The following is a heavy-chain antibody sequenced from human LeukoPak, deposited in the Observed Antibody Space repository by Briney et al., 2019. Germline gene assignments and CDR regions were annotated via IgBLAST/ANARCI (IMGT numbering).Heavy chain of an antibody. CDR1: GGSISSGSYH. J-gene: IGHJ4*02. D-gene: IGHD2-2*01. CDR2: IYYSGST. Sequence: PSETLSLTCTVSGGSISSGSYHWGWIRQPPGKGLEWIGSIYYSGSTYYNPSLKSRVTISVDTSKNQFSLKLSSVTAADTAVYYCASGDIVVVPAASAFDYWGQGTLVTVSS. V-gene: IGHV4-39*01. CDR3: ASGDIVVVPAASAFDY.